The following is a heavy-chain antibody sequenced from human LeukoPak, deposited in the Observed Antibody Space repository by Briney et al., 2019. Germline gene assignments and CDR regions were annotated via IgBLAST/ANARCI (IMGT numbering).Heavy chain of an antibody. V-gene: IGHV1-18*01. Sequence: ASVKVSCKASGYTFTSYGISWVRQAPGQGLEWMGWISAYNGNTNYAQKLQGRVTMTTDTSTSTAYMELRSLRSDDTAVYYCARGDTVTMYYYYGMDVWGQGTRSPSP. D-gene: IGHD4-11*01. CDR1: GYTFTSYG. CDR3: ARGDTVTMYYYYGMDV. CDR2: ISAYNGNT. J-gene: IGHJ6*02.